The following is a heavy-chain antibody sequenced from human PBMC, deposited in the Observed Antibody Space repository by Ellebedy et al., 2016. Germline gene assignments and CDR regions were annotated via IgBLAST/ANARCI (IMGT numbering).Heavy chain of an antibody. J-gene: IGHJ4*02. V-gene: IGHV5-51*01. Sequence: ASVKVSCKGSGYNFTSYWIGWVRQMPGKGLEWMGIIYPGDSDTTYSPSFQGQVTISADKSISTAFLQWSSLKASDTAMYFCARHDTSAAFDYWGQGTLVTVSS. D-gene: IGHD6-13*01. CDR1: GYNFTSYW. CDR3: ARHDTSAAFDY. CDR2: IYPGDSDT.